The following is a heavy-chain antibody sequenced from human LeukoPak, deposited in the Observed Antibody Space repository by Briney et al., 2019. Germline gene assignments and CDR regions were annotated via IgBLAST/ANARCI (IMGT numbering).Heavy chain of an antibody. V-gene: IGHV4-39*01. CDR1: GGSISSSSYY. J-gene: IGHJ6*03. Sequence: KPSETLSLTCTVSGGSISSSSYYWGWIRQPPGKGLEWIGSIYYSGSTYYNPSLKSRVTISVDTSKNQFSLTLSSVTAADTAVYYCARHVRSPGALYYMDVWGKGTTVTVSS. D-gene: IGHD3-10*02. CDR3: ARHVRSPGALYYMDV. CDR2: IYYSGST.